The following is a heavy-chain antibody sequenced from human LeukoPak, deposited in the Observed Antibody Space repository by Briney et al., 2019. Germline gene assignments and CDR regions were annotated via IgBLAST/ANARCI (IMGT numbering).Heavy chain of an antibody. J-gene: IGHJ4*02. CDR1: GYTFSSYW. V-gene: IGHV5-51*01. CDR3: AKNDYYGSGSYSD. D-gene: IGHD3-10*01. CDR2: IYPGDSDT. Sequence: GESLKISCKGSGYTFSSYWIGWVRQMPGKGLEWMGIIYPGDSDTRYNPPFQGRVTISADKSISTAYLQWSSLKASDTAMYYCAKNDYYGSGSYSDWGQGTMVTVSS.